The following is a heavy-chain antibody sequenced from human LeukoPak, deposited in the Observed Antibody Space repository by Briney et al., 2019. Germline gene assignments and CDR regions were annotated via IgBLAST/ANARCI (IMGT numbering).Heavy chain of an antibody. CDR3: ASPYCSGGSCYSYYFDY. D-gene: IGHD2-15*01. J-gene: IGHJ4*02. CDR1: GGTFSSYA. V-gene: IGHV1-69*01. Sequence: SVTVSCKASGGTFSSYAISWVRQAPGQGLEWMGGIIPIFGTANYAQKFQGRVTITADESTSTAYMELSSLRSEDTAVYYCASPYCSGGSCYSYYFDYWGQGTLVTVSS. CDR2: IIPIFGTA.